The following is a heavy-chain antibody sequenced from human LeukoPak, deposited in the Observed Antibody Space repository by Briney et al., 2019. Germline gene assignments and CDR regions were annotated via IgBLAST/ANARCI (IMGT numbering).Heavy chain of an antibody. Sequence: SVKVSCKASGGTFSSYAISWVRQAPGQGLEWMGGIIPIFGTANYAQKFQGRVTITADESTSTAYMELSSLRSEDTAVYYCARVPHSGSSEGYFDYWGQGTLVTVSS. CDR1: GGTFSSYA. J-gene: IGHJ4*02. D-gene: IGHD1-26*01. CDR2: IIPIFGTA. V-gene: IGHV1-69*13. CDR3: ARVPHSGSSEGYFDY.